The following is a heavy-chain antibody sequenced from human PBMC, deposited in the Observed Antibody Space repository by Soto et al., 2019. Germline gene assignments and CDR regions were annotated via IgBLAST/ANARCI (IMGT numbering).Heavy chain of an antibody. CDR1: GFTFSSYA. Sequence: GGSLRLSCAASGFTFSSYAMSWVRQAPGKGLEWVSAISGRGGSTYDADSVKGRFTISRDNSKNTLYLQMNSLRAEDTAVYYCAKDSSGSYPYNWFDPWGQGTLVTVSS. D-gene: IGHD1-26*01. J-gene: IGHJ5*02. CDR2: ISGRGGST. V-gene: IGHV3-23*01. CDR3: AKDSSGSYPYNWFDP.